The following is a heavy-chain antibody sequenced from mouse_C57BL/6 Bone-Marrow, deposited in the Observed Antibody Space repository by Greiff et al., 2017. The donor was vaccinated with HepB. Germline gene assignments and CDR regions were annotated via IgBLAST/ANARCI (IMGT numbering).Heavy chain of an antibody. CDR1: GYSFTGYY. CDR3: ARSRGLRRGGYAMDY. D-gene: IGHD2-4*01. J-gene: IGHJ4*01. CDR2: IYPYNGVS. Sequence: VQLKQSGPELVKPGASVKISCKASGYSFTGYYMHWVKQSHGNILDWIGYIYPYNGVSSYNQKFKGKATLTVDKSSSTAYMELRSLTSEDSAVYYCARSRGLRRGGYAMDYWGQGTSVTVSS. V-gene: IGHV1-31*01.